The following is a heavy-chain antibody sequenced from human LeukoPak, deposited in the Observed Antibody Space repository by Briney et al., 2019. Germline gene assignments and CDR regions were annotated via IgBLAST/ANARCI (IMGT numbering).Heavy chain of an antibody. J-gene: IGHJ4*02. Sequence: SQTLSLTCTVSGGSISSGGYYWSWIRQHPGKGLEWIGYIYYSGSTYYNPSLKSRVTTSVDTSKNQFSLKLSSVTAADTAVYYCARATTVRGVTGVEYWGQGTLVTVSS. D-gene: IGHD3-10*01. CDR1: GGSISSGGYY. V-gene: IGHV4-31*03. CDR2: IYYSGST. CDR3: ARATTVRGVTGVEY.